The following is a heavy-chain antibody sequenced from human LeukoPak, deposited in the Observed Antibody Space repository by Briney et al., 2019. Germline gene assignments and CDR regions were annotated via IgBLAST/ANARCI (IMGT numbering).Heavy chain of an antibody. CDR3: AREDYGEAFDY. CDR1: GFTFSGYA. CDR2: INSDGSST. V-gene: IGHV3-74*01. J-gene: IGHJ4*02. Sequence: SGGSLRLSCAASGFTFSGYAMNWVRQAPGKGLVWVSRINSDGSSTSYADSVKGRFTISRDNAKNTLYLQMNSLRAEDTAVYYCAREDYGEAFDYWGQGTLVTVSS. D-gene: IGHD4-17*01.